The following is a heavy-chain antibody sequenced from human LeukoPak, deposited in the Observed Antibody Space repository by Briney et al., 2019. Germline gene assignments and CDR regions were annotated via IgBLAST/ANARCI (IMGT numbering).Heavy chain of an antibody. CDR1: GGSISSGGYS. D-gene: IGHD6-13*01. CDR2: IYHSGST. V-gene: IGHV4-30-2*01. Sequence: SQTLSLTCAVSGGSISSGGYSWSWIRQPPGKGLEWIGYIYHSGSTYYNASLKSRVTISVDRSKNQFSLKLSSVTAADTAVYYCARGDKYSSSWSFDYWGQGTLVTVSS. J-gene: IGHJ4*02. CDR3: ARGDKYSSSWSFDY.